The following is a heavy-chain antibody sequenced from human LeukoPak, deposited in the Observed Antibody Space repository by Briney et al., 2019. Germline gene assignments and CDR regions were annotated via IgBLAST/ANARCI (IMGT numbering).Heavy chain of an antibody. CDR1: GFIFSHHG. D-gene: IGHD3-10*02. Sequence: GGSLSLSCATSGFIFSHHGMNWVRQAPGKGLEWVSYISSSGSTIYYADSVKGRFTISRDNAKNSLYLQMNSPRAEDTAVYYCAELGITMIGGVWGKGTTVTISS. J-gene: IGHJ6*04. CDR3: AELGITMIGGV. V-gene: IGHV3-48*04. CDR2: ISSSGSTI.